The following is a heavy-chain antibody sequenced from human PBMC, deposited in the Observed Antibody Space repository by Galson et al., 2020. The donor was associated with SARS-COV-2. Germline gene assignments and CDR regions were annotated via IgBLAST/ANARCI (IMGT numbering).Heavy chain of an antibody. CDR3: GHSRATVTPDY. CDR2: IYWDADK. Sequence: KMSGPTLVKPTQTLTLTCTFSGFSLSTSGVGVGWIRQPPGKALEWLALIYWDADKRYSPSLKSRLTITKDTSKNQVVLTMTNMDPVDTATYYGGHSRATVTPDYWGQGTLVTVSS. CDR1: GFSLSTSGVG. V-gene: IGHV2-5*02. D-gene: IGHD4-17*01. J-gene: IGHJ4*02.